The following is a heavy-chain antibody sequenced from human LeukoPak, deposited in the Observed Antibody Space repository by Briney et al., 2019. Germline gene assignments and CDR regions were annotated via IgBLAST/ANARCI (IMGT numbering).Heavy chain of an antibody. D-gene: IGHD6-19*01. Sequence: SETLSLTCTVSGGSISSSSYYWGWIRQPPGKGLEWIGSIYYSGSTYYNPSLKSRVIISVDTSKNQFSLKLSSVTAADTAVYYCARALAGYSSGWSNNYYFDYWGQGTLVTVSS. CDR3: ARALAGYSSGWSNNYYFDY. CDR1: GGSISSSSYY. J-gene: IGHJ4*02. V-gene: IGHV4-39*07. CDR2: IYYSGST.